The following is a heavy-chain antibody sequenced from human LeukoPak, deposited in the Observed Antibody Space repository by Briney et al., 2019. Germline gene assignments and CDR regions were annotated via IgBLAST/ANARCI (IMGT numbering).Heavy chain of an antibody. D-gene: IGHD1-1*01. J-gene: IGHJ4*02. V-gene: IGHV3-53*01. CDR2: IYSGGST. CDR3: ARGFSGTPELY. Sequence: GGSLRLSCAASGFTVSSNYMSWVRQAPGKGLEWVSVIYSGGSTYYADSVKGRFTISRDNSKNTLYLQMSSLRAEDTAVYYCARGFSGTPELYWGQGTLVTVSS. CDR1: GFTVSSNY.